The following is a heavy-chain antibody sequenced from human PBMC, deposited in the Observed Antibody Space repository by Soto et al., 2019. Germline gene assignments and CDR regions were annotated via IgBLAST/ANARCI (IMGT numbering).Heavy chain of an antibody. CDR2: ISWNSGSI. Sequence: GGSLRLSCAASGFTFDDYAMHWVRQAPGKGLEWVSGISWNSGSIGYADSVKGRFTISRDNAKNSLYLQMNSLRAEDTALYYCAKGPIAVAGTEVNPLGLYYFDYWGQGTLVTVSS. CDR3: AKGPIAVAGTEVNPLGLYYFDY. V-gene: IGHV3-9*01. D-gene: IGHD6-19*01. CDR1: GFTFDDYA. J-gene: IGHJ4*02.